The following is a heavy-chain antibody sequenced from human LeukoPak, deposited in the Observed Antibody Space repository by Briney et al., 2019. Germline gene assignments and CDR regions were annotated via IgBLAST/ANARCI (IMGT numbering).Heavy chain of an antibody. D-gene: IGHD3-22*01. CDR3: ARDFLSVYYDSSGQAFDI. V-gene: IGHV3-30*04. CDR2: ISYDGSNK. Sequence: GGSLRLSCAASGFTFSSYAMHWVRQAPGKGLEWVAIISYDGSNKYYADSVKGRFTISRDNSKNTLYLQMNSLRAEDTAVYYCARDFLSVYYDSSGQAFDIWGQGTMVTVSS. J-gene: IGHJ3*02. CDR1: GFTFSSYA.